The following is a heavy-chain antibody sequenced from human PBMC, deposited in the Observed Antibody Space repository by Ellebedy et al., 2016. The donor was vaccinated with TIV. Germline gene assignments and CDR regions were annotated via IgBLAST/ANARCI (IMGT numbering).Heavy chain of an antibody. CDR2: IDPSDSYT. V-gene: IGHV5-10-1*01. J-gene: IGHJ6*02. CDR1: GYSFSNYW. Sequence: GESLKISCKGSGYSFSNYWISWVRQMPGKGLEWMGRIDPSDSYTNYSPSFQGHVTISADKSISTAYLQWSSLKASDTAMYYCARLYYYAMDVWGQGTTVTVSS. CDR3: ARLYYYAMDV.